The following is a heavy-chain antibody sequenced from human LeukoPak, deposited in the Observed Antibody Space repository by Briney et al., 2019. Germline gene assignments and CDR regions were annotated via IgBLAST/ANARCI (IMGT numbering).Heavy chain of an antibody. Sequence: PGGSLRLSCAASGFTFSSYAMSWVRQAPGKGLEWVSAISGSGGSTYYADSVKGRFTISRDNSKNTLYLQMNSLRAEDTAVYYCAKDQWLPQEGDHAFDIWGQGTMVTVSS. CDR1: GFTFSSYA. CDR2: ISGSGGST. CDR3: AKDQWLPQEGDHAFDI. D-gene: IGHD6-19*01. V-gene: IGHV3-23*01. J-gene: IGHJ3*02.